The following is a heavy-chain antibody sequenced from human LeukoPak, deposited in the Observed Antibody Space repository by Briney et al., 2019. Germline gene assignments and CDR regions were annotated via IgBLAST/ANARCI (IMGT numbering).Heavy chain of an antibody. CDR2: IYTSGST. D-gene: IGHD2-2*02. CDR1: GGSISSYY. Sequence: SETLSLTCTVSGGSISSYYWSWIRQPAGKGLEWIGRIYTSGSTNYNPSLKSRVTMSVDTSKNQFSLRLSSVTAADTAVYYCARDQCSSTSCYTGGDAFDIWGQGTMVTVSS. J-gene: IGHJ3*02. CDR3: ARDQCSSTSCYTGGDAFDI. V-gene: IGHV4-4*07.